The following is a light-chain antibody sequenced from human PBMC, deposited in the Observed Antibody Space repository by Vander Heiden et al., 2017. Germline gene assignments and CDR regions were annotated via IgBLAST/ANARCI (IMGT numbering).Light chain of an antibody. Sequence: SPLTPPLPASVSQAQSVTSSCTVGSSDVGTYKYVSWYQQHPGKAPKLMIYEVSKRPSGVPDRFSGSKSGNTASLTVSGLQAEDEADYYCTSYAGSNNLVFGGGTKLTVL. V-gene: IGLV2-8*01. CDR1: SSDVGTYKY. J-gene: IGLJ3*02. CDR3: TSYAGSNNLV. CDR2: EVS.